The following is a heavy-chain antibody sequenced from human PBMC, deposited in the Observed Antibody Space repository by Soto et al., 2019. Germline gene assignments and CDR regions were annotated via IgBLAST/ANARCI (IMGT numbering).Heavy chain of an antibody. J-gene: IGHJ4*02. Sequence: SETLSLTCAVYGGSFSGYYWSWIRQPPGKGLEWIGEINHSGSTNYNPSLKSRVTISVDTSKNQFSLKPSSVTAADTAVYYCASLYYYDGDDYRGQGTLVPVSS. D-gene: IGHD3-22*01. CDR2: INHSGST. CDR1: GGSFSGYY. V-gene: IGHV4-34*01. CDR3: ASLYYYDGDDY.